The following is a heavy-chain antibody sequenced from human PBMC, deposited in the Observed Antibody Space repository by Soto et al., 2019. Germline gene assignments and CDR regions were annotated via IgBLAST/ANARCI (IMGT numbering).Heavy chain of an antibody. V-gene: IGHV3-23*01. CDR1: GFTFSSYA. CDR2: ISGSGGST. Sequence: GGSLRLSCAASGFTFSSYAMSWVRQAPGKGLEWVSAISGSGGSTYYADSVKGRFTISRDNSKNTLYLQMNSLRAEDTAVYYCAKTPGRSSWYEGYYYMDVWGKGTTVTVSS. J-gene: IGHJ6*03. CDR3: AKTPGRSSWYEGYYYMDV. D-gene: IGHD6-13*01.